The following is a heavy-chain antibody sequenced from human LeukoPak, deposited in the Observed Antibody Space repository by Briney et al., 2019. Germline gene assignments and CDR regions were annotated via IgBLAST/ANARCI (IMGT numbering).Heavy chain of an antibody. V-gene: IGHV3-74*01. CDR3: ARFAAGGSYYYYMDV. J-gene: IGHJ6*03. CDR1: GFTFSSYW. Sequence: GGSLRLSCAASGFTFSSYWMHWVRQAPGKGLVWVSRISSEGGTTNYADSVKGRFTISRDNAKNMLYLQMNSLRAEDTAVYYCARFAAGGSYYYYMDVWGKGTTVTVSS. CDR2: ISSEGGTT. D-gene: IGHD6-25*01.